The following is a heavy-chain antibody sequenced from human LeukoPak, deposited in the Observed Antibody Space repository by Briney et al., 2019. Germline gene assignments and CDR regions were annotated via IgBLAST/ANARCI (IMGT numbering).Heavy chain of an antibody. CDR2: ISYDGSNK. J-gene: IGHJ4*02. CDR3: ARDPTSGSYSFDY. V-gene: IGHV3-30-3*01. Sequence: GGSLRLSCAASGFTFSSYAMHWVRQAPGKGLEWVAVISYDGSNKYYADSVKGRFTISRDNSKNTLYLQMNSLRAEDTAVYYCARDPTSGSYSFDYWGQGTLVTVSS. D-gene: IGHD3-10*01. CDR1: GFTFSSYA.